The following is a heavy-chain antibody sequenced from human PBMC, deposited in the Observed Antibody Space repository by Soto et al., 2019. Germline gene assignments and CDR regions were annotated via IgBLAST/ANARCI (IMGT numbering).Heavy chain of an antibody. J-gene: IGHJ4*02. CDR3: VKWNGSGDS. D-gene: IGHD1-1*01. CDR1: GFSISEYG. CDR2: FSGGRGGT. V-gene: IGHV3-23*01. Sequence: VQLLESGGGSVQPGGSLKLSCAVSGFSISEYGVTWVRQPPGKGLYWVSGFSGGRGGTFYADSVRGRFTISRDDSRNMVYLQMDSLGVEDTAVYYCVKWNGSGDSWGQGTLVTVSS.